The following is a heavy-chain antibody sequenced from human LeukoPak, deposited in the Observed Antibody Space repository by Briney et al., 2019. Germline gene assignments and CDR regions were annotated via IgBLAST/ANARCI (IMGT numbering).Heavy chain of an antibody. J-gene: IGHJ3*02. V-gene: IGHV3-7*01. CDR2: IKQDGSEK. Sequence: GGSLRLSCAASGFTFSSYWMSWVRQAPGKGLEWVANIKQDGSEKYYVDSVKGRFTISRDNAKNSLYLQMNSLRAEDTAVYYCARVRYSSGWDHAFDIWGQGTMVTVSS. CDR1: GFTFSSYW. D-gene: IGHD6-19*01. CDR3: ARVRYSSGWDHAFDI.